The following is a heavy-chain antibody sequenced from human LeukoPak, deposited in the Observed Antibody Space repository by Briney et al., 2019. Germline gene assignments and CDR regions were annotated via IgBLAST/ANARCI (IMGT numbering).Heavy chain of an antibody. V-gene: IGHV3-48*03. D-gene: IGHD2-15*01. CDR1: GFTFSSYE. CDR3: ARVGVGYCSGGSCSSRYFDY. J-gene: IGHJ4*02. CDR2: ISSGYTI. Sequence: GGSLRLSCAASGFTFSSYEMKWVRQAPGKGLEWVSYISSGYTIYYADSVKGRFTISRDNAKNSLYLQMNSLSAEDTAVYYCARVGVGYCSGGSCSSRYFDYWGQGTLVTVSS.